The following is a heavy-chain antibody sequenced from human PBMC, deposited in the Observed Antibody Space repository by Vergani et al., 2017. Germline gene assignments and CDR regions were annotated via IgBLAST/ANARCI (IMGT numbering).Heavy chain of an antibody. D-gene: IGHD6-13*01. CDR3: ARHGTAAGTRLYYFDY. CDR1: GGSISSHY. V-gene: IGHV4-59*08. J-gene: IGHJ4*02. Sequence: QVQLQESGPGLVKPSETLSLTCTVSGGSISSHYWSWIRQPPGKGLEWIGSIYHSGSTYYNPSLKSRVTISVDTSKNQFSLKLSSVTAADTAVYYCARHGTAAGTRLYYFDYWGQGTLVTVSS. CDR2: IYHSGST.